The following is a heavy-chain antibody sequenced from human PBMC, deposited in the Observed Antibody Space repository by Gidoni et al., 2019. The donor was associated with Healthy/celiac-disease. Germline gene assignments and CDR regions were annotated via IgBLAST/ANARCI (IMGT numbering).Heavy chain of an antibody. J-gene: IGHJ4*02. Sequence: QLQLQESGPGLVKPSETLSLTCTVSGGSISSSSYYWGWIRQPPGKGLEWIGSIYYSGSTYYNPSIKSRVTISVDTSKNQFSLKLSSVTAADTAVYYCARVRFGGFDYWGQGTLVTVSS. CDR3: ARVRFGGFDY. CDR1: GGSISSSSYY. CDR2: IYYSGST. D-gene: IGHD3-10*01. V-gene: IGHV4-39*07.